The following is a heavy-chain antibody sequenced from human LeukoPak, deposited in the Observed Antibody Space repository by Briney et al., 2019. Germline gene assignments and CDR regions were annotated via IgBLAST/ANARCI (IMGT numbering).Heavy chain of an antibody. D-gene: IGHD3-10*01. CDR3: ARNYYGSGSQILIDY. V-gene: IGHV1-2*02. CDR2: INPNSGGT. Sequence: VSVKVSCKASGYTFTGYYMHWVRQAPGQGLEWMGWINPNSGGTNYAQKFQGRVTMTRDTSISTAYMELSRLRSDDTAVYYCARNYYGSGSQILIDYWGQGTLVTASS. J-gene: IGHJ4*02. CDR1: GYTFTGYY.